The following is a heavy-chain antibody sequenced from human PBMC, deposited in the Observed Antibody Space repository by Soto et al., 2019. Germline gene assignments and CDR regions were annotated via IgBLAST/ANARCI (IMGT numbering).Heavy chain of an antibody. CDR1: GFSVRDNY. V-gene: IGHV3-53*01. Sequence: GGSLRLSCAASGFSVRDNYMNWVRQAPGKGLEWVAIFYAGGTTSYADSVRGRFTISIDKSRNAVYLQMNSLRAEDTAIYYCAKKSPGPLSGWAYAMDVWGQGTTVTVSS. J-gene: IGHJ6*02. CDR3: AKKSPGPLSGWAYAMDV. CDR2: FYAGGTT. D-gene: IGHD1-26*01.